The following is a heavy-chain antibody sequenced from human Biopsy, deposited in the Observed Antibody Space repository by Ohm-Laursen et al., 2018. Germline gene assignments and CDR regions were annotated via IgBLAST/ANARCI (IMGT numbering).Heavy chain of an antibody. J-gene: IGHJ4*02. CDR1: SGSFSSNY. Sequence: GTLSLTCTVYSGSFSSNYWTWIRQPPGKGLEWTGEITHSGYTNYNPSLKSRVTVSVDTSKNQFSLKLSSVTAADTAVYYCASRLYGPNPIDYWGQGTLVTVSS. CDR3: ASRLYGPNPIDY. V-gene: IGHV4-34*01. D-gene: IGHD2-8*01. CDR2: ITHSGYT.